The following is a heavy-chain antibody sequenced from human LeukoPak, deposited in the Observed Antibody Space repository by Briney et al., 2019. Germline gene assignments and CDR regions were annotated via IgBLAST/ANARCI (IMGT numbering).Heavy chain of an antibody. CDR3: ARAGGSYQVFDY. Sequence: GGTLRLSCAASGFTFSSYGMSWVRQAPGKGLEWVSAISGSGGTIYYADSVKGRFTISRDNAKNSLYLQMNSLRAEDTAVYYCARAGGSYQVFDYWGQGTLVTVSS. D-gene: IGHD1-26*01. CDR1: GFTFSSYG. J-gene: IGHJ4*02. V-gene: IGHV3-23*01. CDR2: ISGSGGTI.